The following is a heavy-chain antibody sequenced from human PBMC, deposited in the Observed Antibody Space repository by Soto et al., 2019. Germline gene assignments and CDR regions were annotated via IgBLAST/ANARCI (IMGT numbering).Heavy chain of an antibody. V-gene: IGHV4-30-2*03. Sequence: SVTLCLTWAVAGGTIGSGGYSWIWIRQPPGKGLEWIGYIYHSGSTYYNPSLKSRVTISVDTSKNQFSLKLSSVTAADTAVYYCAIFPPRPGHHSYYYYYGMDFWGQGTTDTVFS. D-gene: IGHD2-21*01. CDR3: AIFPPRPGHHSYYYYYGMDF. CDR2: IYHSGST. CDR1: GGTIGSGGYS. J-gene: IGHJ6*02.